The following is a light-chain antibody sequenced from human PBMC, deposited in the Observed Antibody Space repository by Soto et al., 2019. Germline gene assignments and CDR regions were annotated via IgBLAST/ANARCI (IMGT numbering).Light chain of an antibody. CDR3: QQHSHWPPWT. CDR2: GAS. J-gene: IGKJ1*01. V-gene: IGKV3-11*01. Sequence: EVVLTQSPATLSLSPGERATLSCRASENVRTFVDWYQQKPGQAPRLLIYGASNRATGIPARFSGSGSGTNFHLTISHPEPEDFAVYYCQQHSHWPPWTFGQGTRVEIQ. CDR1: ENVRTF.